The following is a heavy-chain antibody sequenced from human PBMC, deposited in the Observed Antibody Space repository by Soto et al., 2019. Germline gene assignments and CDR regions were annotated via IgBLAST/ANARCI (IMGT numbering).Heavy chain of an antibody. J-gene: IGHJ4*02. D-gene: IGHD2-21*02. CDR3: ACLGGNSDY. CDR1: GGSISSYY. CDR2: IYYSGST. Sequence: PSETLSLTCTVSGGSISSYYWSWIRQPPGKGLEWIGYIYYSGSTNYNPSLKSRVTISVDTSKNQFSLKLSSVTAADTAVYDCACLGGNSDYWGQGTLVTVSS. V-gene: IGHV4-59*08.